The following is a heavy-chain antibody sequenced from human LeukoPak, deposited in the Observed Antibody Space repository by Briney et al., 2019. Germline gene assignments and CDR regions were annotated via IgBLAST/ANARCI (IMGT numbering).Heavy chain of an antibody. CDR2: INPNSGGT. CDR3: ARDFIRGSHDVAFDI. Sequence: GASVKVSCTASGGTFSSYAISWVRQAPGQGLEWLGWINPNSGGTNYAQKFQGRVTMTRDTSISTAYMELSRLKSDDTAVYYCARDFIRGSHDVAFDIWGQRTVVTVSS. J-gene: IGHJ3*02. V-gene: IGHV1-2*02. D-gene: IGHD5-12*01. CDR1: GGTFSSYA.